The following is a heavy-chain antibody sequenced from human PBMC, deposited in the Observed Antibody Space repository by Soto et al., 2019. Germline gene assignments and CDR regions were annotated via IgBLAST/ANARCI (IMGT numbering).Heavy chain of an antibody. Sequence: PSETLSLTCTVSGGSISSYYWSWIRQPPGKGLEWIGYIYYSGSTNYNPSLKSRVTISVDTSKNQFSLKLSSVTAADTAVYYCAILTYGSGSYYPPEYYYYGMDVWGQGTTVTVSS. CDR2: IYYSGST. CDR3: AILTYGSGSYYPPEYYYYGMDV. D-gene: IGHD3-10*01. J-gene: IGHJ6*02. V-gene: IGHV4-59*08. CDR1: GGSISSYY.